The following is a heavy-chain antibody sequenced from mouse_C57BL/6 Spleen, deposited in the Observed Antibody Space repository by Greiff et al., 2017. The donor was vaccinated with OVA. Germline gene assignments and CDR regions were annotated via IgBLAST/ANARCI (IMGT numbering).Heavy chain of an antibody. Sequence: QVQLQQPGAELVKPGASVRMSCKASGYTFTSYWITWVKQRPGQGLEWIGDIYPGSGSTNYNEKFKSKATLTVDTSSSTAYMQLSSLTSEDSAVYYCAREEDLAYGLMDYWGQGTSVTVSS. CDR3: AREEDLAYGLMDY. J-gene: IGHJ4*01. CDR2: IYPGSGST. CDR1: GYTFTSYW. D-gene: IGHD1-2*01. V-gene: IGHV1-55*01.